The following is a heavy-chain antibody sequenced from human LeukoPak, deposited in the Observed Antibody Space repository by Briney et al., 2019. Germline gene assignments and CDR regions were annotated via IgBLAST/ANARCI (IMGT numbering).Heavy chain of an antibody. CDR1: GFTFGDYA. CDR2: ISYDGSNK. V-gene: IGHV3-30*18. Sequence: GRSLRLSCTASGFTFGDYAMSWFRQAPGKGLEWVAVISYDGSNKYYADSVKGRFTISRDNSKNTLYLQMNSLRAEDTAVYYCAKWHYGDYEVDYWGQGTLVTVSS. CDR3: AKWHYGDYEVDY. J-gene: IGHJ4*02. D-gene: IGHD4-17*01.